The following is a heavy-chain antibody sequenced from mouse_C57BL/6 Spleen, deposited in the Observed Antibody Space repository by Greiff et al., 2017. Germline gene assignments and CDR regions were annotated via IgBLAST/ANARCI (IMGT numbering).Heavy chain of an antibody. V-gene: IGHV5-4*01. D-gene: IGHD2-3*01. Sequence: DVQLVESGGGLVKPGGSLKLSCAASGFTFSSYAMSWVRQTPEKRLEWVATISDGGSYTYYPDNVKGRFTISRDNAKNNLYLQMSHLKSEDTAMYYCASYDPFAYWGQGTLVTVSA. CDR1: GFTFSSYA. CDR2: ISDGGSYT. J-gene: IGHJ3*01. CDR3: ASYDPFAY.